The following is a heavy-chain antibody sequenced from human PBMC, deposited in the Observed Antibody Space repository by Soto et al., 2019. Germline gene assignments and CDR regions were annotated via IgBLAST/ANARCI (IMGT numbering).Heavy chain of an antibody. J-gene: IGHJ4*02. V-gene: IGHV3-21*01. CDR3: ARDSRGGSGYALDY. D-gene: IGHD5-12*01. Sequence: EVQLVESGGGLVKPGGSLRLSCAASGFTFSSYSMNWVRQAPGKGLEWVSSISSSSSYIYYADSVKGRFTISRDNAKNSLYLQMNSLRAEDRAVYYCARDSRGGSGYALDYWGQGTLVTVSS. CDR2: ISSSSSYI. CDR1: GFTFSSYS.